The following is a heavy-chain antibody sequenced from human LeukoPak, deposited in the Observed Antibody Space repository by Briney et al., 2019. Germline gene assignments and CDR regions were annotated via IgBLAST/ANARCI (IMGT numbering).Heavy chain of an antibody. CDR3: AKTRPLDSSSWSHGDY. V-gene: IGHV3-23*01. Sequence: GGSLRLSCAASGFTFSSSAMSWVRQVPGKGLEWVSGISASGGSTYYADSVRGRFTISRDNSKNTLYVQMNSLRDEDTAVYYCAKTRPLDSSSWSHGDYWGQGTLVTVSS. D-gene: IGHD6-13*01. CDR1: GFTFSSSA. J-gene: IGHJ4*02. CDR2: ISASGGST.